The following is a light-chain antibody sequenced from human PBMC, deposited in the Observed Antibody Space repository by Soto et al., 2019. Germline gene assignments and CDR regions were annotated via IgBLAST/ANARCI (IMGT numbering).Light chain of an antibody. J-gene: IGKJ3*01. CDR2: GAS. Sequence: ESVLTQAPGTLSLSPGERATLSCRASQSVSSSYLAWYHQKPGQAPRLLIYGASSRATGIPDRFSGSGSGTDFTLTISRLEPEDFAVYYCQQYGSSLFGPGTKVDI. CDR1: QSVSSSY. V-gene: IGKV3-20*01. CDR3: QQYGSSL.